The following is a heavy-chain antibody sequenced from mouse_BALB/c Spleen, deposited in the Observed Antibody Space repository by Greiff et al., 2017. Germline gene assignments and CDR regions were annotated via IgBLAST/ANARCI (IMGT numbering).Heavy chain of an antibody. CDR3: ARLTVTY. V-gene: IGHV5-17*02. D-gene: IGHD4-1*01. J-gene: IGHJ3*01. CDR1: GFTFSSFG. CDR2: ISSGSSTI. Sequence: EVQVVESGGGLVQPGGSRKLSCAASGFTFSSFGMHWVRQAPEKGLEWVAYISSGSSTIYYADTVKGRFTISRDNPKNTLFLQMTSLRSEDTAMYYCARLTVTYWGQGTLVTVSA.